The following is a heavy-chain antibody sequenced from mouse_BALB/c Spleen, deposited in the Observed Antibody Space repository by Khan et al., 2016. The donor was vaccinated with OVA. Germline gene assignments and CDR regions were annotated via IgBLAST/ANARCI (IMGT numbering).Heavy chain of an antibody. CDR1: GFDFSRNW. J-gene: IGHJ3*01. CDR2: INPGSSTI. Sequence: EVQLQESGGGLVQPGGSLILSCAASGFDFSRNWMSWVRQAPGKGQEWIGEINPGSSTINYTPSLKEKSIISRDNAKNTLYLQMRKVRSEDTALYYCARLARYGQLANWGQGTLVTVSA. D-gene: IGHD2-10*02. CDR3: ARLARYGQLAN. V-gene: IGHV4-2*02.